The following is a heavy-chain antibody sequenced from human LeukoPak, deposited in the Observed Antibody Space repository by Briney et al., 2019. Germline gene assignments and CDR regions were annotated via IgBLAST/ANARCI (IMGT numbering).Heavy chain of an antibody. V-gene: IGHV4-39*07. J-gene: IGHJ4*02. CDR3: ARVAYYYDSSGYYPDDY. Sequence: SETLSLTCTVSGGSISSSSYYWGWIRQPPGKGLEWIGSIYYSGSTYYNPSLKSRVTISVDTSKNQFSLKLSSVTAADTAVYYCARVAYYYDSSGYYPDDYWGQGTLVTVSS. CDR2: IYYSGST. D-gene: IGHD3-22*01. CDR1: GGSISSSSYY.